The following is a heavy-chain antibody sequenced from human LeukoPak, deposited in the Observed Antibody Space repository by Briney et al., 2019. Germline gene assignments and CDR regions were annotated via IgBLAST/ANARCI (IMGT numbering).Heavy chain of an antibody. CDR1: GGSISSSSYY. CDR3: ARHYYYGSGSYYGNFQH. D-gene: IGHD3-10*01. CDR2: IYYSGST. Sequence: SETLSLTCTVSGGSISSSSYYWGWIRQPPGKGLEWIGSIYYSGSTYYNPSLKSRVTISVDTSKNQFSLKLSSVTAADTAVYYCARHYYYGSGSYYGNFQHWGQGTLVTVSS. V-gene: IGHV4-39*01. J-gene: IGHJ1*01.